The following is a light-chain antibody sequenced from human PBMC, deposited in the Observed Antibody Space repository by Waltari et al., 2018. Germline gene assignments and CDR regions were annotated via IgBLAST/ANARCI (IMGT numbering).Light chain of an antibody. Sequence: QSALTQPASVSGSPGQSITIPCTGIGSAIDDFDFVPWYQHQPVKAPRVIIYHVTNRPSGISHRVAASKSANAASLTSAGLQPEDGGDYYRSSQAHDGVLLFGGGTKVTV. J-gene: IGLJ3*02. V-gene: IGLV2-14*03. CDR2: HVT. CDR1: GSAIDDFDF. CDR3: SSQAHDGVLL.